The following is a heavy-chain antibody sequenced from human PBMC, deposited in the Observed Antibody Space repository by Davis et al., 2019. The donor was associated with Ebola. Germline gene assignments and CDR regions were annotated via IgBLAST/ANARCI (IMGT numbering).Heavy chain of an antibody. CDR1: GGSFSGHY. J-gene: IGHJ5*02. Sequence: SETLSPTCAVYGGSFSGHYWSWIRQPPGKGLEWIGEINHSGSTNYNPSLKSRVTISVDTSKNQFSLKLSSVTAADTAVYYCAREAMMVWFDPWGQGTLVTVSS. CDR2: INHSGST. D-gene: IGHD3-22*01. CDR3: AREAMMVWFDP. V-gene: IGHV4-34*01.